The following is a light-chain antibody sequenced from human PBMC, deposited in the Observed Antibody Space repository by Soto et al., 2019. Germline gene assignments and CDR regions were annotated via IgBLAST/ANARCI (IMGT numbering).Light chain of an antibody. CDR2: DAS. Sequence: EIVLTQSPATLSLSPGERATLSCRASQSVSSYLAWYQQKPGQAPRLLTYDASNRATGIPARFSGSGSGTDFTLTISSLEPEDFAVDYCQQRSNWPPYTFGQGTKLEIK. CDR1: QSVSSY. J-gene: IGKJ2*01. V-gene: IGKV3-11*01. CDR3: QQRSNWPPYT.